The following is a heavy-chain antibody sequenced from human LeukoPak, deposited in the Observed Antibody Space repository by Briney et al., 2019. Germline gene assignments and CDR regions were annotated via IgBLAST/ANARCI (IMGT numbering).Heavy chain of an antibody. J-gene: IGHJ4*02. CDR1: GFTFSSYA. V-gene: IGHV3-30-3*01. CDR3: ARDRLLWFGELLETGYFDY. CDR2: ISYDGSNK. Sequence: GGSLRLSCAASGFTFSSYAMHWVRQAPGKGREWVAVISYDGSNKYYADFVKGRFTISRDNSKNTLYLQMNSLRAEDTAVYYCARDRLLWFGELLETGYFDYWGQGTLVTVSS. D-gene: IGHD3-10*01.